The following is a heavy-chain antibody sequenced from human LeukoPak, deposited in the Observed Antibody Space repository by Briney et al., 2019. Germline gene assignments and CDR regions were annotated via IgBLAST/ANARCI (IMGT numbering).Heavy chain of an antibody. J-gene: IGHJ4*02. D-gene: IGHD2-2*01. CDR3: ASSGYCSSTSCRTFDY. CDR1: GGTFSSYA. Sequence: ASVKVSCKASGGTFSSYAISWVRQAPGQGLEWMGGIIPIFGTANYAQKFQGRATITADKSTSTAYMELSSLRSEDTAVYYCASSGYCSSTSCRTFDYWGQGTLVTVSS. CDR2: IIPIFGTA. V-gene: IGHV1-69*06.